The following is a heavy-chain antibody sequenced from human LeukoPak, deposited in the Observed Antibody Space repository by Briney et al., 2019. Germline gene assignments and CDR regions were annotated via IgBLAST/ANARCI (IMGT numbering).Heavy chain of an antibody. V-gene: IGHV3-23*01. CDR3: ARWPYSSSYYFDY. CDR1: GFTFSIYA. J-gene: IGHJ4*02. Sequence: GGSLRLSCAASGFTFSIYAMSWVRQAPGKGLEWVSAITYSGGSTYYADSVRGRFTLSRDNAKNSLYLQMNSLRAEDTAVYYCARWPYSSSYYFDYWGQGTLVTVSS. CDR2: ITYSGGST. D-gene: IGHD6-6*01.